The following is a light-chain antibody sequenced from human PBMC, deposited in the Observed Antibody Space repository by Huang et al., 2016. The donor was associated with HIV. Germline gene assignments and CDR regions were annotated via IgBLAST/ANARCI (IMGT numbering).Light chain of an antibody. CDR1: RNVSTN. Sequence: IVMTQSPATLSVSPGERATLSCRASRNVSTNLAWYQQSPGQAPRLLFYGASTMATGVPARFSGSGSGTEFTLIISSLQSEDFGVYYCQQYNEWPPELTFGGGTRVEI. V-gene: IGKV3-15*01. CDR3: QQYNEWPPELT. J-gene: IGKJ4*01. CDR2: GAS.